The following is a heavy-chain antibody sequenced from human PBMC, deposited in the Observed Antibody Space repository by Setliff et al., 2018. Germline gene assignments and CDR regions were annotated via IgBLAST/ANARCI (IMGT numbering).Heavy chain of an antibody. J-gene: IGHJ4*02. CDR2: IYTSWTA. CDR1: GDSISSRTYY. Sequence: SETLSLTCTVSGDSISSRTYYWSWIRQPAGKGLEWIGHIYTSWTAYYNPSLKSRVTVIVDTSKNQFSLRLSSVTAADTAVYYCARGGTFRYFDYWGQGTPVTVSS. D-gene: IGHD5-12*01. V-gene: IGHV4-61*09. CDR3: ARGGTFRYFDY.